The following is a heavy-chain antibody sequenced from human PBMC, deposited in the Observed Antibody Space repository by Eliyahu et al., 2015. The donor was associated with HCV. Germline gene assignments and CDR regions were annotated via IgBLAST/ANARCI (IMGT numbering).Heavy chain of an antibody. J-gene: IGHJ6*02. CDR2: GIPIFGTA. CDR3: ARAARARGPYYYGMDV. V-gene: IGHV1-69*06. CDR1: GGTFSSYA. Sequence: QVQLVQSGAEVKKPGSSVKVSCKASGGTFSSYAISWVRQAPWPRAWVVGGGIPIFGTANYAQKFQGRVTITADKSTSTAYMELSSLRSEDTAVYYCARAARARGPYYYGMDVWGQGTTVTVSS. D-gene: IGHD3-10*01.